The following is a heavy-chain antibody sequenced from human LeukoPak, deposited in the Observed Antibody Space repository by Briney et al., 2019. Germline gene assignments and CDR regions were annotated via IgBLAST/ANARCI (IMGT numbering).Heavy chain of an antibody. CDR3: AHDDYGDYVY. CDR1: GFSLSTSGVG. J-gene: IGHJ4*02. D-gene: IGHD4-17*01. Sequence: SGPTLVKPTQTLTLTCTFSGFSLSTSGVGVGWIRQPPGKALEWHALIYWDDDKRYSPSLKSRLTITKDTSKNQVVLTMINMDPVDTATYYCAHDDYGDYVYWGQGTLVTVSS. V-gene: IGHV2-5*02. CDR2: IYWDDDK.